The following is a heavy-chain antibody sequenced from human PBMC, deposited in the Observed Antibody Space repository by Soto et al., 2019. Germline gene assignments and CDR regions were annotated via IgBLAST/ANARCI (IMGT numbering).Heavy chain of an antibody. CDR2: ISDSGSSA. D-gene: IGHD2-15*01. J-gene: IGHJ4*02. V-gene: IGHV3-23*01. Sequence: EVQLLESGGGLVQPGGSLRLSCAASGFTFRNYAMDWVRQAPGKGLEWVAGISDSGSSAHYADSVKGRFTISRDNSTNTLFLHMDNLRADDTALYYCAKDRSGGWAKGFDFWGQGVLVTVSS. CDR1: GFTFRNYA. CDR3: AKDRSGGWAKGFDF.